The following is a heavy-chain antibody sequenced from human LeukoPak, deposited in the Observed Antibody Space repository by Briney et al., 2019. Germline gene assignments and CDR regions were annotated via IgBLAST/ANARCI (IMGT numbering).Heavy chain of an antibody. V-gene: IGHV3-64D*06. J-gene: IGHJ4*02. CDR1: GFTFSTYA. CDR2: ITSNGGTT. D-gene: IGHD3-22*01. CDR3: VRRSGYYYDY. Sequence: GGSLRLSCSASGFTFSTYAMHWVRQAPGKGLDYVSAITSNGGTTYYADSVKGRFTISRDNSKNTLYLQMSSLRAEDTALYYCVRRSGYYYDYWGQGTLVTGSS.